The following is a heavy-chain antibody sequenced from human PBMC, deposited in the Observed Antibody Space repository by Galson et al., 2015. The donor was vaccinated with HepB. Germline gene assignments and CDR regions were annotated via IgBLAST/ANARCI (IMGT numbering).Heavy chain of an antibody. CDR1: GGSISSGGYY. D-gene: IGHD3-10*01. J-gene: IGHJ3*02. V-gene: IGHV4-31*03. CDR3: ARVPLYGSGSYYKSAFEI. CDR2: IYYSGST. Sequence: TLSLTCTVSGGSISSGGYYWSWIRQHPGKGLEWIGYIYYSGSTYYNPSLKSRVTIPVDTSKNQFSLKLSSVTAADTAVYYCARVPLYGSGSYYKSAFEIWGQGTMVTVSS.